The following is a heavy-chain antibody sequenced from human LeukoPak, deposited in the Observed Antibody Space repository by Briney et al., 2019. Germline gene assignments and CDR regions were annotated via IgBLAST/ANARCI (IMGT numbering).Heavy chain of an antibody. CDR1: GYTFTGYY. J-gene: IGHJ4*02. Sequence: ASVKVSCKASGYTFTGYYMHWVRQAPGQGLEWMGWINPNSGGTNYAQKFQGRVTMTRDTSISTAYMELSRLRSDDTAVYYCARVQSYGSGSYSDYWGQGDLVTVSS. V-gene: IGHV1-2*02. CDR3: ARVQSYGSGSYSDY. CDR2: INPNSGGT. D-gene: IGHD3-10*01.